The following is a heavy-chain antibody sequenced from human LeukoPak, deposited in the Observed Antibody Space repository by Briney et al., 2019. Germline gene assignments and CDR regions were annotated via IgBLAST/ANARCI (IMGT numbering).Heavy chain of an antibody. D-gene: IGHD3-9*01. V-gene: IGHV4-59*01. CDR1: GGSISSYY. CDR3: AGGIEGRYFDWLAHSHYYYGMDV. CDR2: IYYSGST. J-gene: IGHJ6*02. Sequence: SETLSLTCTVSGGSISSYYWSWIRQPPGKGLEWIGYIYYSGSTNYNPSLKSRVTISVDTSKNQFSLKLSSVTAADTAVYYCAGGIEGRYFDWLAHSHYYYGMDVWGQGTTVTVPS.